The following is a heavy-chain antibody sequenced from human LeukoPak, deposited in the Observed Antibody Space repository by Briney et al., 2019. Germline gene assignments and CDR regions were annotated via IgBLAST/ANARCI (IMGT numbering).Heavy chain of an antibody. V-gene: IGHV1-18*01. CDR2: ISAYTGNT. J-gene: IGHJ5*02. Sequence: ASVKVSCKASGYTFTSYGISWVRQAPGQGLEWMGWISAYTGNTNYAQKLQGRVTMTTDPSTRPAYMELRSLRSDDTAVYYCARDPIESQDFLWPSGSSWGQGALVSDSS. CDR3: ARDPIESQDFLWPSGSS. CDR1: GYTFTSYG. D-gene: IGHD3-10*01.